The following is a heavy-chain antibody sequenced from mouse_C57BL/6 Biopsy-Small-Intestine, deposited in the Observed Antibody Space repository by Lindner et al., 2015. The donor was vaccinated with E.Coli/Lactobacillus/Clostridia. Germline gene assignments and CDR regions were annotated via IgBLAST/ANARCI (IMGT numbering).Heavy chain of an antibody. D-gene: IGHD4-1*01. Sequence: VQLQESGPELVKPGASVKMSCKASGYTFTDYNMHWVKQSHGKSLEWIGYVNPNNGGTSYNQKFKGKATLTVNKSSSTAYMELRSLTSEDSAVYYCARYELGRNYWGQGTTLTVSS. CDR1: GYTFTDYN. CDR3: ARYELGRNY. V-gene: IGHV1-22*01. J-gene: IGHJ2*01. CDR2: VNPNNGGT.